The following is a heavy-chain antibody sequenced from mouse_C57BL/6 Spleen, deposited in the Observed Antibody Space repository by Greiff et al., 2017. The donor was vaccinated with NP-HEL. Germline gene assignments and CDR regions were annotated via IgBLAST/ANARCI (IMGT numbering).Heavy chain of an antibody. V-gene: IGHV1-82*01. CDR1: GYAFSSSW. J-gene: IGHJ2*01. Sequence: QVQLQQSGPELVKPGASVKISCKASGYAFSSSWMNWVKQRPGKGLEWIGRIYPGDGDTNYNGKFKGKATLTADKSSSTAYMQLSSLTSEDSAVYFCARGNSGYNYFDYWGKGTTLTVSS. CDR2: IYPGDGDT. D-gene: IGHD3-2*02. CDR3: ARGNSGYNYFDY.